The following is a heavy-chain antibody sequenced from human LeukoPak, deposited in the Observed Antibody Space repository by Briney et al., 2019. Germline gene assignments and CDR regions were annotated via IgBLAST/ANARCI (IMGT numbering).Heavy chain of an antibody. V-gene: IGHV1-18*04. Sequence: GASVKVSCKASGYTFTGYHMHWVRQAPGQGLEWMGWISAYNGNTNYAQNLQGRVTMTTDTSTSTAYMELRSLRSDDTAVYYCARSSSSFPFFEYWGQGTLVTVSS. CDR1: GYTFTGYH. CDR2: ISAYNGNT. D-gene: IGHD6-6*01. CDR3: ARSSSSFPFFEY. J-gene: IGHJ4*02.